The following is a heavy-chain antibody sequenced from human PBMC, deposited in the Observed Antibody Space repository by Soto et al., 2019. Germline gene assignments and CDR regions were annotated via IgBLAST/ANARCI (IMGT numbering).Heavy chain of an antibody. CDR2: ITYDGSNK. CDR3: AKDRVGGTFYTPLGF. CDR1: GFNFDNYG. Sequence: GGSLRLSCQASGFNFDNYGMHWVRQAPGKGLEWAAVITYDGSNKYYADSVKGRFTISRDNSKNTLSLHLNTRKPEDTAVYHCAKDRVGGTFYTPLGFWGQGTLVTVSS. D-gene: IGHD1-7*01. J-gene: IGHJ4*02. V-gene: IGHV3-30*18.